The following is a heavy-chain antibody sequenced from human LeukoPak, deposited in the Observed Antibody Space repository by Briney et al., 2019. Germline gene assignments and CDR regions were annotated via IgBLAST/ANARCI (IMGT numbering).Heavy chain of an antibody. V-gene: IGHV3-33*01. CDR2: IWYDGSNK. J-gene: IGHJ6*02. CDR3: ARDLTVSTGTYYYYVMDV. CDR1: GFTFSSNG. Sequence: GRSLRLSCAAYGFTFSSNGMHWVRQAPGKGLEWVAVIWYDGSNKYYEDSVKGRFTISRDNSKNTLYLQMNSLRVEDTAVYYCARDLTVSTGTYYYYVMDVWGQGTTVTVSS. D-gene: IGHD4-17*01.